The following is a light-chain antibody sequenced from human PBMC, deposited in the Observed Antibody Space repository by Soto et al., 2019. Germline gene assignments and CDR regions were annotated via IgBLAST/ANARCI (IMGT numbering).Light chain of an antibody. V-gene: IGKV3-20*01. Sequence: EIVLTQSPGTLSLSPGERATLSCRASQSIGNNYLAWYQQKPGQSPRLLIYGASIRATGIPDRFSGSGSGTDFPLAITRLEADDFAVYYCQQYGGSPLVTFVLGTKVDIK. CDR2: GAS. CDR3: QQYGGSPLVT. CDR1: QSIGNNY. J-gene: IGKJ4*01.